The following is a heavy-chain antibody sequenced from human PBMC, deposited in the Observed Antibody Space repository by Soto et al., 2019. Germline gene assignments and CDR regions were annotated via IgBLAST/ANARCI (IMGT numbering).Heavy chain of an antibody. CDR1: GFTFSSYA. J-gene: IGHJ4*02. Sequence: GGSLRLSCAASGFTFSSYAMSWVRQAPGKGLEWVSAISGSGGTTYYADSVKGRFTFSRDNSKNTLYLQMNSLRAEDTAVYYCAKVDIGYSVWFSCDLDYWGQGPLVTASS. D-gene: IGHD1-26*01. CDR2: ISGSGGTT. CDR3: AKVDIGYSVWFSCDLDY. V-gene: IGHV3-23*01.